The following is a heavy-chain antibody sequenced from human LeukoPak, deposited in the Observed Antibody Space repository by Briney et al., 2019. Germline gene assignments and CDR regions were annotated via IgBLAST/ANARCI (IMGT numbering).Heavy chain of an antibody. Sequence: ALVKVSCKASGYTFTSYGISWVRQAPGQGLEWMGWISAYNGNTNYAQKLQGRVTMTTDTSTSTAYMELRSLRSDDTAVYYCARDLPQIGSRRGYWFDPWGQGTLVTVSS. D-gene: IGHD3-10*01. J-gene: IGHJ5*02. CDR2: ISAYNGNT. CDR3: ARDLPQIGSRRGYWFDP. CDR1: GYTFTSYG. V-gene: IGHV1-18*01.